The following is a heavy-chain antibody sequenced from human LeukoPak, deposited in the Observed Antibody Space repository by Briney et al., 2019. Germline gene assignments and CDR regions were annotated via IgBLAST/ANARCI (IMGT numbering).Heavy chain of an antibody. J-gene: IGHJ3*02. Sequence: ASVRVSSKASGYTFTINGISWVRQAPGQGLEWMGWISAYNGNTNHAQKLQGRVTITTDTYTSTAYMELRSLRSDDTAVYYCARDIAVAGHAFDIWGQGTMVTVSS. CDR1: GYTFTING. D-gene: IGHD6-19*01. CDR3: ARDIAVAGHAFDI. CDR2: ISAYNGNT. V-gene: IGHV1-18*01.